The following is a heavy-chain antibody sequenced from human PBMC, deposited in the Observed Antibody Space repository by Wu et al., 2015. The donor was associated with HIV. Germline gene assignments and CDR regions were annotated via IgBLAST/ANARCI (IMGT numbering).Heavy chain of an antibody. D-gene: IGHD3-10*01. J-gene: IGHJ6*02. CDR3: VRGTETDVVGYYYYTLDV. V-gene: IGHV1-69*11. Sequence: QVQLVQSGAEVKKPGSSVKVSCKAPATTFSTHAVTWVRQAPGQGLEWMGRIVPMRGKPRYAQRFQDRVTITADESTSTAYLELNGLTSEDTAVYYCVRGTETDVVGYYYYTLDVWGHGTTVTVFS. CDR2: IVPMRGKP. CDR1: ATTFSTHA.